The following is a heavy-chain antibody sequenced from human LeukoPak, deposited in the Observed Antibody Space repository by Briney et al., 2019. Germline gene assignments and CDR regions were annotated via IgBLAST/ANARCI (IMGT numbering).Heavy chain of an antibody. Sequence: SETLSLTCAVYCWSFRGYYWSWIRQPPRKGPEWIGEINHSGSTNSNPSIKSRVTISVDTSKNQFSLKLSSVTAADTAVYYCARGRWVIRLHGMDVWGQGTTVTVSS. D-gene: IGHD3-22*01. CDR1: CWSFRGYY. V-gene: IGHV4-34*01. J-gene: IGHJ6*02. CDR3: ARGRWVIRLHGMDV. CDR2: INHSGST.